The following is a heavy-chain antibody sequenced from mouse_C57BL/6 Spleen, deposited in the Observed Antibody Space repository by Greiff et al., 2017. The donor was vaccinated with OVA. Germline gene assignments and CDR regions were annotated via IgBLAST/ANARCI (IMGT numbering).Heavy chain of an antibody. J-gene: IGHJ1*03. Sequence: EVKLMESGEGLVKPGGSLKLSCAASGFTFSSYAMSWVRQTPEKRLEWVAYISSGGDYIYYADTVKGRFTISRDNARNTLYLQMSSLKSEDTAMYYCTRDGDYDYHWYFDVWGTGTTVTVSS. CDR1: GFTFSSYA. CDR3: TRDGDYDYHWYFDV. D-gene: IGHD2-4*01. CDR2: ISSGGDYI. V-gene: IGHV5-9-1*02.